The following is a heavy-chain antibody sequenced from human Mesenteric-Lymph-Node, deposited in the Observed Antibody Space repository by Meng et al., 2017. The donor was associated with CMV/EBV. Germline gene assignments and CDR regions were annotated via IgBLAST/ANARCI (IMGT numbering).Heavy chain of an antibody. V-gene: IGHV4-39*07. CDR1: GGSMSSGTYY. D-gene: IGHD2-15*01. Sequence: SETLSLTCSVSGGSMSSGTYYWGWIRQPPGKGLEWIGSIYYSGSTYYNPSLKSRVTISVDTSKNQFSLKLSSVTAADTAVYYCARADVVPGSYFDYWGQGTLVTVSS. CDR3: ARADVVPGSYFDY. CDR2: IYYSGST. J-gene: IGHJ4*02.